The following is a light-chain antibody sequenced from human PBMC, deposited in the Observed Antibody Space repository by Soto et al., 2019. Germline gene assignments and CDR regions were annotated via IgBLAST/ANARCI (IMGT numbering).Light chain of an antibody. CDR1: QSVSSY. CDR3: QQYNNWPRT. CDR2: GAS. V-gene: IGKV3D-15*01. Sequence: EIVLTQSPGTLSLSPGERATLSCRASQSVSSYYLAWYQQKRGQAPRLLIYGASTRATDIPARFSGSGSGTEFTLTISSLQSEDFAVYYCQQYNNWPRTFGQGTKVEVK. J-gene: IGKJ1*01.